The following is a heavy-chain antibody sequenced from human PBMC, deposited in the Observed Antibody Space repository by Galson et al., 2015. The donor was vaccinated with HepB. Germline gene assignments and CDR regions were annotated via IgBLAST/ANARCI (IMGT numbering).Heavy chain of an antibody. D-gene: IGHD3-3*01. CDR1: GGSISSYY. J-gene: IGHJ4*02. Sequence: ETLSLTCTVSGGSISSYYWSWIRQPPGKGLEWIGYIYYSGSTNYNPSLKSRVTISVDTSKNQFSLKLSSVTAADTAVYYCARSSYYDSRTFDYWGQGTLVTVSS. CDR2: IYYSGST. CDR3: ARSSYYDSRTFDY. V-gene: IGHV4-59*08.